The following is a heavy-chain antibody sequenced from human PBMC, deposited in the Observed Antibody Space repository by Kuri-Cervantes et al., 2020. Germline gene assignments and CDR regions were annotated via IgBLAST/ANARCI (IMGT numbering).Heavy chain of an antibody. D-gene: IGHD3-10*01. J-gene: IGHJ6*02. CDR2: IRGSGGST. V-gene: IGHV3-23*01. CDR1: GFTFTNYA. CDR3: ARALGGYYYGMDV. Sequence: GESLKISCAASGFTFTNYAMAWVRQAPGKGLEWVSAIRGSGGSTYYADSVKGRFTISRDNAKNSLYLQMNSLRAEDTAVYYCARALGGYYYGMDVWGQGTTVTVSS.